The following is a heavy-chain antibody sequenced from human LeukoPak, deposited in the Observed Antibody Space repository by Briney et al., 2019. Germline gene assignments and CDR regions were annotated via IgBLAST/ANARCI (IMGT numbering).Heavy chain of an antibody. D-gene: IGHD2-15*01. Sequence: GGSLRLSCAASGFTFSTYALSWVRQAPGKGLEWVCAISAGGDATFYADSVKGRFTVSRDNPKNTLSLQMNSLRGEDTAIYYCADHFPYCSRGSCSYFDHWGQGTLVTVSS. V-gene: IGHV3-23*01. CDR3: ADHFPYCSRGSCSYFDH. J-gene: IGHJ4*02. CDR2: ISAGGDAT. CDR1: GFTFSTYA.